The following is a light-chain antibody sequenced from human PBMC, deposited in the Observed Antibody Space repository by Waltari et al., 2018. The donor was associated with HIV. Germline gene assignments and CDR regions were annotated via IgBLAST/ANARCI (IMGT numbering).Light chain of an antibody. CDR2: DVS. V-gene: IGLV2-23*02. Sequence: QSALTPPASVSGSPGKSITISCTGNSSYVGSYNLVSWYQQYPGKAPKLMIYDVSKRPSGVSNRFSGSKSGNTASLTISGLQAEDEADYYCCSYAGSSTWVFGGGTKLTVL. CDR1: SSYVGSYNL. CDR3: CSYAGSSTWV. J-gene: IGLJ3*02.